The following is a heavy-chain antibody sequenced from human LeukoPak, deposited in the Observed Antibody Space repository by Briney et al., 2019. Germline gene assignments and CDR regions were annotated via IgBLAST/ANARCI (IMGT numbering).Heavy chain of an antibody. Sequence: SETLSLTCTVSGCSISSYYWSWIRQPPGKGLEWIGYIYYSGSTNYNPSLKSRVTISVDTSKNQFSLKLSSVTAADTAVYHCARGHYNWNSFRWFDPWGQGTLVTVSS. D-gene: IGHD1-7*01. CDR2: IYYSGST. V-gene: IGHV4-59*01. CDR3: ARGHYNWNSFRWFDP. CDR1: GCSISSYY. J-gene: IGHJ5*02.